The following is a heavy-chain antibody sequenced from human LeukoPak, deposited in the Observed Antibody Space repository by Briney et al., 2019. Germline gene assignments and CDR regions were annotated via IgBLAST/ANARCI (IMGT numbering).Heavy chain of an antibody. CDR2: ISGSGSSI. CDR3: AKGTGASAWLADY. CDR1: GFIFNAHS. D-gene: IGHD6-19*01. Sequence: QPGGSLRLSCAASGFIFNAHSINWVRQAPGKGLEWVSYISGSGSSIDYADSVGGRFTIYRDSAKSSVYLQMNNLRAEDTAVYYCAKGTGASAWLADYWGQGTLVTVSS. J-gene: IGHJ4*02. V-gene: IGHV3-48*01.